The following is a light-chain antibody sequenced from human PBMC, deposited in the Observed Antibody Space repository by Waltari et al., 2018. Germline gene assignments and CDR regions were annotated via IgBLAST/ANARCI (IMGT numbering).Light chain of an antibody. CDR2: KAN. CDR3: ALYMGSGIWV. J-gene: IGLJ3*02. CDR1: SGSLSTTSY. Sequence: QTVVTQEPSLSVSPGGTVTLTCALSSGSLSTTSYATWYQQTPGQAPRTLVYKANAGSSGVPERFSGASLGNTAALTITGAQADDESDYYCALYMGSGIWVFGGGTRLTGL. V-gene: IGLV8-61*01.